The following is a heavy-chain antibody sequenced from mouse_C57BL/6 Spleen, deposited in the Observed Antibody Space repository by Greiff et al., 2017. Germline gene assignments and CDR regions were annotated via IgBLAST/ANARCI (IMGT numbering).Heavy chain of an antibody. CDR3: ARSHDGYWYFDV. J-gene: IGHJ1*03. CDR2: INPNNGGT. V-gene: IGHV1-18*01. D-gene: IGHD2-3*01. Sequence: DVQLQESGPELVKPGASVKIPCKASGYTFTDYNMDWVKQSHGKSLEWIGDINPNNGGTIYNQKFKGKATLTVDKSSSTAYMELRSLTSEDTAVYYCARSHDGYWYFDVWGTGTTVTVSS. CDR1: GYTFTDYN.